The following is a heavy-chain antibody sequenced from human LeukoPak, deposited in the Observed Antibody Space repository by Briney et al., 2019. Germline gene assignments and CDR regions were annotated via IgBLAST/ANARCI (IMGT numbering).Heavy chain of an antibody. V-gene: IGHV4-34*01. J-gene: IGHJ4*02. Sequence: PSETLSLTCAVYGGSFSGYYWSWIRQPPGKGLEWIGEINHSGSTNYNPSLKSRVTISVDTSKNQFSLKLSSVTAADTAVYYCARGVIWAFGVVGPYFDYWGQGTLVTVSS. D-gene: IGHD3-3*01. CDR2: INHSGST. CDR3: ARGVIWAFGVVGPYFDY. CDR1: GGSFSGYY.